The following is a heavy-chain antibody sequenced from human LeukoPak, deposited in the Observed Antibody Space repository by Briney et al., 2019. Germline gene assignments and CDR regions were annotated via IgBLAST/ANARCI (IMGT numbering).Heavy chain of an antibody. CDR1: GYTLTELS. D-gene: IGHD6-19*01. CDR2: FDPEDGET. Sequence: ASVKVSCKVSGYTLTELSMHWVRQAPGKGLEWMGGFDPEDGETIYAQKFQGRVTMTEDTSTDTAYMELSSLRSEDTAVYYCATDYGVGAVAGYYFDYWGQGTLVTVSS. V-gene: IGHV1-24*01. CDR3: ATDYGVGAVAGYYFDY. J-gene: IGHJ4*02.